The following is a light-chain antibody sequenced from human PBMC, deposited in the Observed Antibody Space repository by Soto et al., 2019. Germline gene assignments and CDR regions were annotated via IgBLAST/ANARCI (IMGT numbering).Light chain of an antibody. V-gene: IGLV1-44*01. CDR1: TSNIGTNP. CDR2: TNT. Sequence: QSVLTQPPSASGTPGQRVTISCSGSTSNIGTNPVTWYQHLPGTAPKLLIYTNTQRPSGVPDRFSGSKSGTSASLAVSGLQSEDEGDYYCAAWDGSLNVVVFGGGTKLTAL. J-gene: IGLJ2*01. CDR3: AAWDGSLNVVV.